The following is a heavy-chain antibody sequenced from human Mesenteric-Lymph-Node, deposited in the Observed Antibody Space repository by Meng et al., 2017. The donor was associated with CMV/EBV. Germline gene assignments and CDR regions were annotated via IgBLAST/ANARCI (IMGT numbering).Heavy chain of an antibody. J-gene: IGHJ6*02. CDR3: ARALWFGLYGMDV. CDR1: GFTFSDYT. Sequence: GGSLRLSCGASGFTFSDYTMHWVRQAPGKGLEWVSSISSSGSKIYYRDSMKGRFTISRDNAKNSLYLQMNSLRAEDTAVYYCARALWFGLYGMDVWGQGTTVTVSS. V-gene: IGHV3-21*01. D-gene: IGHD3-10*01. CDR2: ISSSGSKI.